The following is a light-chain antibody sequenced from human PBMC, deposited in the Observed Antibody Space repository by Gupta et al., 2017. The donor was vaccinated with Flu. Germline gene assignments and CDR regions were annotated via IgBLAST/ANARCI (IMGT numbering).Light chain of an antibody. CDR1: SIRGNY. CDR2: GKN. Sequence: DSIRGNYASWYQKKPRQAPVHVLYGKNNLPSGIPHRFSGSSSGNTAALTITGAQAEDEADYYCNSRDSSSQHRYVFGTGTKLTVL. CDR3: NSRDSSSQHRYV. J-gene: IGLJ1*01. V-gene: IGLV3-19*01.